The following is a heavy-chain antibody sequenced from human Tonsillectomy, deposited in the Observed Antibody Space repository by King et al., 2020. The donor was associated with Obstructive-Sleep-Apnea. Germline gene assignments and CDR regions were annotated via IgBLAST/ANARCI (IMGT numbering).Heavy chain of an antibody. V-gene: IGHV5-51*01. CDR2: IYPDDSDT. J-gene: IGHJ4*02. Sequence: VQLVESGAEVKKPGESLRISCKGSGPSFTSHWIGWVRQMPGKGLEWMGSIYPDDSDTRYSPSFQGQVTISADKSIFTAYLQWSSLKASDTAMYYCAATGYSGYEYGDYWGQGTLVTVSS. CDR1: GPSFTSHW. D-gene: IGHD5-12*01. CDR3: AATGYSGYEYGDY.